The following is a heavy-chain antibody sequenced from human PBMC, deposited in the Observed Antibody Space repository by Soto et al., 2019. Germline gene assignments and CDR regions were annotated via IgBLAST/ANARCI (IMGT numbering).Heavy chain of an antibody. Sequence: ASETLSLTCTVSGYSISSGSYWGWIRQPPGKRLEWIGSMYPTGTTYYNPSLKSRVTISMDTSRNQFSLKLTSVSAADTAVYYCARDQNSGLYYFDYWGQGTLVTVSS. CDR1: GYSISSGSY. D-gene: IGHD1-7*01. CDR2: MYPTGTT. J-gene: IGHJ4*02. V-gene: IGHV4-38-2*02. CDR3: ARDQNSGLYYFDY.